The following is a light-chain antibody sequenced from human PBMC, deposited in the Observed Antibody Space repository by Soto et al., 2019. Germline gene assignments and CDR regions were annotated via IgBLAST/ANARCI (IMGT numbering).Light chain of an antibody. J-gene: IGKJ4*01. CDR1: QSISSY. CDR3: QQSYSTS. V-gene: IGKV1-39*01. CDR2: AAS. Sequence: DIQMTQSPSSLSASVGDRVTITCRASQSISSYLNWYQQKPGKAPKLLIYAASSLQSGVPSRFSGSGSGTDFTLTISSLRHEDFETYYCQQSYSTSFGGGTKVDIK.